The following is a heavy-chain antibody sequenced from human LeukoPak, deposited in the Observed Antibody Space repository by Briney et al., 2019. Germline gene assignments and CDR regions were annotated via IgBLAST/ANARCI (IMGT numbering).Heavy chain of an antibody. D-gene: IGHD6-6*01. CDR3: ARDRSSSARED. Sequence: ASVKVSCKPSGFTFSNYGISWMRQAPGQGLEWVGWISGYSGNTNYAQKFQGRVTMTTDTSTSTAYMELGGLRSDDTAVYYCARDRSSSAREDWGQGTLVTVSS. J-gene: IGHJ4*02. CDR1: GFTFSNYG. CDR2: ISGYSGNT. V-gene: IGHV1-18*01.